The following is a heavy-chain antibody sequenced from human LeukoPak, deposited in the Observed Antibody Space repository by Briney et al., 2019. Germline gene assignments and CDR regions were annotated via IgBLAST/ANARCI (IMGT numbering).Heavy chain of an antibody. D-gene: IGHD4-17*01. V-gene: IGHV3-21*01. CDR1: GFTFSSYG. CDR3: ARKSDYYGGYALG. J-gene: IGHJ3*01. CDR2: ISGSSNYI. Sequence: GRSLRLSCAASGFTFSSYGMHWVRQAPGKGLEWVSSISGSSNYIYYADSVKGRFTISRDNAKNSLYLQMNSLRAEDTAVYYCARKSDYYGGYALGWGQGTMVTVSS.